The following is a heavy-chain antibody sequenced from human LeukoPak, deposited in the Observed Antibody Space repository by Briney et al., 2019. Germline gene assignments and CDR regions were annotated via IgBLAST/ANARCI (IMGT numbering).Heavy chain of an antibody. J-gene: IGHJ6*03. CDR2: IYTSGST. D-gene: IGHD5-24*01. CDR1: GGSISSYY. V-gene: IGHV4-4*09. Sequence: SETLSLTCTVSGGSISSYYWSWIRQPPEKGLEWIGYIYTSGSTNYNPSLKSRVTISVDTSKNQFSLKLSSVTAADTAVYYCARLGLDGYNSFYYYYYMDVWGKGTTVTVSS. CDR3: ARLGLDGYNSFYYYYYMDV.